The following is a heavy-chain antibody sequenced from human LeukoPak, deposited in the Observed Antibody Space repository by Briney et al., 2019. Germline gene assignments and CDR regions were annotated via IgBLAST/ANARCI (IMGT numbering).Heavy chain of an antibody. CDR3: ARAGGSSHADY. Sequence: GGSLRRSCAAAGFTFSSYWMSWVRQAQGKGLEWVANIKQDGSEKYYVDSVKGRFTISRDNAKNSLFLQMNSLRAEDTAVYYCARAGGSSHADYWGQGTLVTVSS. CDR1: GFTFSSYW. D-gene: IGHD2-15*01. V-gene: IGHV3-7*01. CDR2: IKQDGSEK. J-gene: IGHJ4*02.